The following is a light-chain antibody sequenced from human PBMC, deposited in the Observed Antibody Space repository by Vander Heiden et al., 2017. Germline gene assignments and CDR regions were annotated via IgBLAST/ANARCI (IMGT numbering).Light chain of an antibody. V-gene: IGKV1-39*01. CDR3: QQSHSTPYT. CDR2: AAS. CDR1: QSISNF. Sequence: DIQMTQPPSSLSASVGDRVTITCRASQSISNFLNWYQQKPGKAPKLLIYAASSLQSGVPSRFSGSGSGTDFTLTISSLQPEDFATYCCQQSHSTPYTFGQWTKLEIK. J-gene: IGKJ2*01.